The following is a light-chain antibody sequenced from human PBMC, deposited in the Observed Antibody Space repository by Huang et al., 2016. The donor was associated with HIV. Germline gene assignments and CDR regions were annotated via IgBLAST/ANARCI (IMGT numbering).Light chain of an antibody. J-gene: IGKJ1*01. CDR3: HQSYNNPWT. CDR1: QSIRND. CDR2: AAS. Sequence: DVQMTQSPPSVSASVGDRVTIPCRASQSIRNDLNWYQQRPGEAPKLLIYAASSLQSGVPSRFSGGGSGTDFALTISSLQPGDFATYYCHQSYNNPWTFGQGTKVESK. V-gene: IGKV1-39*01.